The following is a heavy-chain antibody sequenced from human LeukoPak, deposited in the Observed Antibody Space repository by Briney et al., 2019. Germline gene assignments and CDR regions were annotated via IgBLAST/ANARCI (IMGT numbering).Heavy chain of an antibody. CDR1: GITLSYYG. V-gene: IGHV3-23*01. CDR2: ISDSGGRT. Sequence: PGGSLRLSCAVSGITLSYYGMSWVRQAPGKGLEWVAGISDSGGRTNYADSVKGRFTISRDNPKNTLYLQMNSLGAEDTAVYFCAKRGVVIRVILVAFHKEAYYFDSWGQGALVTVSS. D-gene: IGHD3-22*01. J-gene: IGHJ4*02. CDR3: AKRGVVIRVILVAFHKEAYYFDS.